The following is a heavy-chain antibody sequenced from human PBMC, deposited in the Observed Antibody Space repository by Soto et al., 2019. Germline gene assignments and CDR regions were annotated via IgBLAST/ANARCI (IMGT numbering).Heavy chain of an antibody. Sequence: PGGSLNLSCASRRFYFADYYMKWARQAPGKGLEWVAVISHDGSKKYYADSVKGRFAISRDNSKNTLYLQMNSLRPDDTAVNYCARSSYDDVLTGWSMDVWGQGT. CDR3: ARSSYDDVLTGWSMDV. J-gene: IGHJ6*02. V-gene: IGHV3-30*01. CDR2: ISHDGSKK. CDR1: RFYFADYY. D-gene: IGHD3-9*01.